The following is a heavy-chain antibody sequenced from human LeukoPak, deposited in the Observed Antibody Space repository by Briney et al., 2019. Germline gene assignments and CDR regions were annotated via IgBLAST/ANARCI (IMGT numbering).Heavy chain of an antibody. D-gene: IGHD2-2*01. J-gene: IGHJ6*02. V-gene: IGHV1-18*01. CDR2: ISAYNGNT. Sequence: WASVKVSCKGSGYTFTSYGISWVRQAPGQGLEWMGWISAYNGNTNYAQKLQGRVTMTTDTSTSTAYMGLRSLRSDDTAVYYCAREDGVVVVPAAQNYYYYGMDVWGQGTTVTVSS. CDR3: AREDGVVVVPAAQNYYYYGMDV. CDR1: GYTFTSYG.